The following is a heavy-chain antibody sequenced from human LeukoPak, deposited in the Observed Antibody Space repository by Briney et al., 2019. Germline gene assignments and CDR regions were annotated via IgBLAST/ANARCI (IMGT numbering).Heavy chain of an antibody. CDR1: GFTFSSHR. CDR2: ISGSSDDI. D-gene: IGHD2-2*01. V-gene: IGHV3-21*05. Sequence: GGSLRLSCAASGFTFSSHRMNWVRQAPGKGLEWVADISGSSDDIHYADSVTGRFTISRDNAQNSLYLQMNSLRTEDTAAYYCATYAGAHHKTFDDCGRRTPVTASS. CDR3: ATYAGAHHKTFDD. J-gene: IGHJ4*02.